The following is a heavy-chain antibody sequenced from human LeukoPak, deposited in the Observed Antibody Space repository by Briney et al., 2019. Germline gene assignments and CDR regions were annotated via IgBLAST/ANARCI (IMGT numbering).Heavy chain of an antibody. D-gene: IGHD2-2*01. Sequence: PGGSLRLSCAASGFTVSSNYISWVRQAPGKGLEWISVIYSGGTTYYADSVKGRFTISRDNSKNTLHLQMNSLRAEDTAVYYCASALPALVPAAISSPLDFDYWGQGTLVTVSS. V-gene: IGHV3-66*01. CDR1: GFTVSSNY. CDR3: ASALPALVPAAISSPLDFDY. J-gene: IGHJ4*02. CDR2: IYSGGTT.